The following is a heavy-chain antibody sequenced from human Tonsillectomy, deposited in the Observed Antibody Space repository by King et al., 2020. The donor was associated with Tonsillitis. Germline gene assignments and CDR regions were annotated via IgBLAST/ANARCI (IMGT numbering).Heavy chain of an antibody. J-gene: IGHJ4*02. CDR3: ARNEFPEGAFDY. D-gene: IGHD3-10*01. V-gene: IGHV1-69*01. Sequence: VQLVDSVAEVKKPGSSVKVSCKASVGTFSSYAISWVRQAPGQGLDWMGGIIPMFGTANYAQKFQGRVTVTADESTSTAYMELSSLRSVDTAVYYFARNEFPEGAFDYWGQGTLVTVSS. CDR1: VGTFSSYA. CDR2: IIPMFGTA.